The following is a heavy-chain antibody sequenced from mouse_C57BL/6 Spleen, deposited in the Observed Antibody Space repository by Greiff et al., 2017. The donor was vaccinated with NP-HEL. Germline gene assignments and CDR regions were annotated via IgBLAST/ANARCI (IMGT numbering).Heavy chain of an antibody. Sequence: EVQLQQSVAELVRPGASVKLSCTASGFNIKNTYMHWVKQRPEQGLEWIGRIDPANGNTKYAPKFQGKATITADTSSNTAYLQLSSLTSEDTAIYYGAREGYYYGSSIGNAMDYWGQGTSVTVSS. V-gene: IGHV14-3*01. CDR2: IDPANGNT. J-gene: IGHJ4*01. CDR1: GFNIKNTY. D-gene: IGHD1-1*01. CDR3: AREGYYYGSSIGNAMDY.